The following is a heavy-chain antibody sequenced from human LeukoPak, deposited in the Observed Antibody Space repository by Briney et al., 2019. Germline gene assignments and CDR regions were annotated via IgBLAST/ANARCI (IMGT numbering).Heavy chain of an antibody. CDR1: GFTFKNSA. V-gene: IGHV3-23*01. Sequence: GGSLRLSCKASGFTFKNSALSWVRQAPGKGLEWVSVISGSGGSTYYADSVKGRFTISRDNSKNTLYLQMNSLRAEDTAVYYCAKDPRFLEWLLSNWFDPWGQGTLVTVSS. D-gene: IGHD3-3*01. CDR3: AKDPRFLEWLLSNWFDP. J-gene: IGHJ5*02. CDR2: ISGSGGST.